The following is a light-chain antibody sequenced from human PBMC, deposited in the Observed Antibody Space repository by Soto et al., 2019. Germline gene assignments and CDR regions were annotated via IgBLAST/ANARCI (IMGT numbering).Light chain of an antibody. CDR1: SSDFGGYNY. CDR2: DVS. CDR3: SSYTSTITFYV. Sequence: QSALTQPAPVSGSPGQSITISCTGTSSDFGGYNYVSWYQQHPGKAPKLLIYDVSYRPSGVSNRFSGSKSGNTASLTISGLQAEDEAYYFCSSYTSTITFYVFGTGTKVTVL. V-gene: IGLV2-14*01. J-gene: IGLJ1*01.